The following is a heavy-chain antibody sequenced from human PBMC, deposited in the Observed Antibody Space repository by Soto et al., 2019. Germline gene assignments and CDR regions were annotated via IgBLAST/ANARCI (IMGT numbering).Heavy chain of an antibody. CDR2: ISYRGIT. J-gene: IGHJ3*02. V-gene: IGHV4-59*01. CDR3: ARDVRGYRYGYDAFDI. Sequence: VHLQASGPGLLKPSETLSLTCTVSGGSINNFYWSWIRQTPGKGLEWMGYISYRGITNYNPSLKSRITISVDTSKNQLSLKLSSVTAADAAVYYCARDVRGYRYGYDAFDIWGQGTLVTVAS. D-gene: IGHD5-18*01. CDR1: GGSINNFY.